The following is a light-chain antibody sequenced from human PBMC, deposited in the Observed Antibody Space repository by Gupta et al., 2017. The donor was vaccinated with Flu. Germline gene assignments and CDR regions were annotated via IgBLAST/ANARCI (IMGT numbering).Light chain of an antibody. J-gene: IGLJ3*02. V-gene: IGLV7-46*01. CDR2: DTD. Sequence: HTCASSSEAGTSGHYSYWIQQTHGTAPRTLIFDTDNNHSWTPARSSGSFLGGRTAMTLAGAQPEDEAEYYCLLTHSGAARPGEFGGGTKLTVL. CDR3: LLTHSGAARPGE. CDR1: SEAGTSGHY.